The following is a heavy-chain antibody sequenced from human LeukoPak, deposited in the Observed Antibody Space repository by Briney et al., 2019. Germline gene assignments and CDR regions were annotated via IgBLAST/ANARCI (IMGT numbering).Heavy chain of an antibody. D-gene: IGHD2-2*01. CDR2: ISGSGGST. J-gene: IGHJ5*02. V-gene: IGHV3-23*01. CDR3: AKSGLVPAAICPNWFDP. Sequence: HPGGSLRLSCAASGFTFSSYAMSWVRQAPGKGLEWVSAISGSGGSTYYADSVKGRFTISRDNSKNTLYLQMNSLRAEDTAVYYCAKSGLVPAAICPNWFDPWGQGTLVTVSS. CDR1: GFTFSSYA.